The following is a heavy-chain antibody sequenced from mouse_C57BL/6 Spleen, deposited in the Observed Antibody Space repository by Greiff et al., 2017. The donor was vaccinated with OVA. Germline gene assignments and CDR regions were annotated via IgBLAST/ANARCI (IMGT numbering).Heavy chain of an antibody. V-gene: IGHV1-72*01. CDR3: ARGLITTVVATNDYYAMDY. J-gene: IGHJ4*01. CDR1: GYTFTSYW. Sequence: QVQLKQPGAELVKPGASVKLSCKASGYTFTSYWMHWVKQRPGRGLEWIGRIDPNSGGTKYNEKFKSKATLTVDKPSSTAYMQLSSLTSEDSAVYYCARGLITTVVATNDYYAMDYWGQGTSVTVSS. CDR2: IDPNSGGT. D-gene: IGHD1-1*01.